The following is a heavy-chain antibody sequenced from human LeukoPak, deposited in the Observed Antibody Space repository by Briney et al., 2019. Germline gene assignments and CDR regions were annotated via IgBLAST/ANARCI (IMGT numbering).Heavy chain of an antibody. CDR2: TYTSGST. CDR1: GGSISSYY. Sequence: SETLSLTCTVSGGSISSYYWSWIRQPPGKGLEWIGYTYTSGSTNYNPSLKSRVTISVDTSKNQFSLKLSSVTAADTAVYYCASSRIAAAGTQGYYYYYYMDVWGKGTTVTVSS. D-gene: IGHD6-13*01. CDR3: ASSRIAAAGTQGYYYYYYMDV. V-gene: IGHV4-4*09. J-gene: IGHJ6*03.